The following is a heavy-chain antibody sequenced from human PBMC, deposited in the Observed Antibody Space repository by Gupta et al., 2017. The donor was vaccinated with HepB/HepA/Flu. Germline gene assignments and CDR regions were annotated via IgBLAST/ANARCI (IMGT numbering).Heavy chain of an antibody. CDR1: GFTFSSYA. Sequence: QVQLVESGGGVVQPGRSLRLSCAASGFTFSSYAMHWVRQAPGKGLEWVAVISYDGSNKYYADSVKGRFTISXDNXKNTLYXQMNSLRAEDTAVYYCARDNPIAVXGYYSG. CDR2: ISYDGSNK. J-gene: IGHJ6*01. D-gene: IGHD6-19*01. V-gene: IGHV3-30-3*01. CDR3: ARDNPIAVXGYYSG.